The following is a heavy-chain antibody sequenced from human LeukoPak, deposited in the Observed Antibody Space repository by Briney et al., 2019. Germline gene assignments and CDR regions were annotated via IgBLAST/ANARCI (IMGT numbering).Heavy chain of an antibody. CDR3: AKTYYYDSSGYYPLFNWFDP. V-gene: IGHV3-21*01. J-gene: IGHJ5*02. CDR1: GFTFSSYS. CDR2: ISSSSSYI. Sequence: GGSLRLSCVASGFTFSSYSMNWVRQAPGKGLEWVSSISSSSSYIYYADSVKGRFTISRDNAKNSLYLQMNSLRAEDTAVYYCAKTYYYDSSGYYPLFNWFDPWGQGTLVTVSS. D-gene: IGHD3-22*01.